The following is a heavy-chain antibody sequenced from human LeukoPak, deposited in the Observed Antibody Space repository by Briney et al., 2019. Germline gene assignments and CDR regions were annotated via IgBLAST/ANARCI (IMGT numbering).Heavy chain of an antibody. D-gene: IGHD3-10*01. CDR3: ASLLTPYHGSGGGGMDV. V-gene: IGHV3-74*01. CDR1: GFTLSTHW. Sequence: PGRTLRLSCAASGFTLSTHWMYWVRQAPGTEFVWVSRISGDGSLTSYADSVRGRFTIPRDNAKETLYLQLTSVRVEDTAGCFCASLLTPYHGSGGGGMDVWGQGTTVTVSS. J-gene: IGHJ6*02. CDR2: ISGDGSLT.